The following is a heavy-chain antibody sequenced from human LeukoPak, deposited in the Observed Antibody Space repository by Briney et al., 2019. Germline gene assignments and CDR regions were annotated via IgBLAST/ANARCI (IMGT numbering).Heavy chain of an antibody. Sequence: GGSLRLSCAASGFIFSSYAMHWVRQAPGKGLEWVAVISHDGSNKFYADSVKGRFTISRDNSKNTLYLQMNSLKAEDTAVYYCARALGYYDSSGYPLDYWGQGTLVTVSS. CDR2: ISHDGSNK. V-gene: IGHV3-30-3*01. CDR3: ARALGYYDSSGYPLDY. J-gene: IGHJ4*02. D-gene: IGHD3-22*01. CDR1: GFIFSSYA.